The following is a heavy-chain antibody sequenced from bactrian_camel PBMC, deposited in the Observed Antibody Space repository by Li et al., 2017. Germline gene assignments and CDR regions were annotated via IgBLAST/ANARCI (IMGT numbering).Heavy chain of an antibody. CDR3: AADQTCPSALIRTLRYPFYY. CDR1: GFTFNSYY. J-gene: IGHJ4*01. CDR2: IYSDGRT. D-gene: IGHD5*01. V-gene: IGHV3S5*01. Sequence: HVQLVESGGGLVQPGGSLRLSCAASGFTFNSYYISWVRQAPGKGLEWVSSIYSDGRTTYADSVKGRFTISSDNAKHSMTLQMNNLRPDDTAIYYCAADQTCPSALIRTLRYPFYYWGQGTQVTVS.